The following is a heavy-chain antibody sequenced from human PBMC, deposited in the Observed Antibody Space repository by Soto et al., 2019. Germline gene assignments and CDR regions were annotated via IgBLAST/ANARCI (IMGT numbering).Heavy chain of an antibody. V-gene: IGHV4-4*02. J-gene: IGHJ4*02. D-gene: IGHD3-22*01. CDR3: ARTFYDSSSYFDY. CDR1: GGSISSSNW. Sequence: PSETLSLTCAVSGGSISSSNWWSWVRQPPGKGLEWIGEIYHSGSTNYNPSPKSRVTISVDKSKNQFSLKLSSVTAADTAVYYCARTFYDSSSYFDYWGQGTLVTVSS. CDR2: IYHSGST.